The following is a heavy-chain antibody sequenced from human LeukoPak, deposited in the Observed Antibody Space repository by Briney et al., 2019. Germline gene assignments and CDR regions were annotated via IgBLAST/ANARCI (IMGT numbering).Heavy chain of an antibody. Sequence: GGSLRLSCAASGLTFSDYYMSWIRQAPGKGLEWVSYISSSGSTIYYADSVKGRFTISRDNAKNSLYLQMNSLRAEDTAVYYCARVTDYYYYGMDVWGQGTTVTVSS. CDR3: ARVTDYYYYGMDV. CDR1: GLTFSDYY. V-gene: IGHV3-11*01. CDR2: ISSSGSTI. J-gene: IGHJ6*02. D-gene: IGHD2-21*02.